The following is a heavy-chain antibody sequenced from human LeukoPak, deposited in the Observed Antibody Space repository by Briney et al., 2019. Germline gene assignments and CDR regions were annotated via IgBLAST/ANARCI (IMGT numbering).Heavy chain of an antibody. Sequence: PSETLSLTCTVSGGSISNSGYYWGWIRQPPGKGLEWIGEINHSGSTNYNPSLKSRVTISVDTSKNQFSLKLSSVTAADTAVYYCARALRYFDWPPRCDYWGQGTLVTVSS. J-gene: IGHJ4*02. V-gene: IGHV4-39*07. CDR2: INHSGST. CDR1: GGSISNSGYY. D-gene: IGHD3-9*01. CDR3: ARALRYFDWPPRCDY.